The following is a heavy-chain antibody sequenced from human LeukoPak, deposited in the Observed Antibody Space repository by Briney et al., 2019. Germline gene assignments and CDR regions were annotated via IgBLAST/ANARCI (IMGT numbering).Heavy chain of an antibody. CDR2: ITPYNGSA. CDR1: DYSFTSYG. V-gene: IGHV1-18*01. D-gene: IGHD3-3*01. J-gene: IGHJ4*02. Sequence: ASVKVSCKVSDYSFTSYGISWVRQAPGQGLEWMGWITPYNGSATYAQKFQGRVTMTADTSTSTAYMELRSLRSDDSAVYYCVRDRAHDFWIAYTILDYWGQGTLVTVSS. CDR3: VRDRAHDFWIAYTILDY.